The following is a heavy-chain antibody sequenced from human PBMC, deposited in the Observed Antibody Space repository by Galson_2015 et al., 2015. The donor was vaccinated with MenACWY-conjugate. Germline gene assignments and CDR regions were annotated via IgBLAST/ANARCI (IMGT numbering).Heavy chain of an antibody. CDR3: ARDLGFYCSRNDCYSPY. CDR1: GFTFSSYW. V-gene: IGHV3-7*03. J-gene: IGHJ4*02. Sequence: SLRLSCAASGFTFSSYWMHWVRQAPGKGPEWVANIKQDGSEKYYVDSVRGRFTISRDNAKNSLYLQMNSLRAEDTAVYYCARDLGFYCSRNDCYSPYWGQGTLVTVSS. CDR2: IKQDGSEK. D-gene: IGHD2-2*01.